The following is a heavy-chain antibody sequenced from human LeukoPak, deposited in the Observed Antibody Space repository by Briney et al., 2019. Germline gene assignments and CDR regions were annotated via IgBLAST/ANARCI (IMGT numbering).Heavy chain of an antibody. V-gene: IGHV4-34*01. Sequence: PSETLSLTCAVYGGSFRGYYWSWIRQPPGKGLEWIGEINDSGSTHYNPSLNSRVTISVDTSKNQVYLKLSSVTAADTAIYYCARGVSHRNFDWLFYWGQGTLVTVSS. CDR2: INDSGST. D-gene: IGHD3-9*01. J-gene: IGHJ4*02. CDR3: ARGVSHRNFDWLFY. CDR1: GGSFRGYY.